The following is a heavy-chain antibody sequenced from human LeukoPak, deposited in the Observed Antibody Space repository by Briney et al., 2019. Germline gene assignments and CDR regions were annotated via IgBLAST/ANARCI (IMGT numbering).Heavy chain of an antibody. V-gene: IGHV1-69*01. D-gene: IGHD3-22*01. Sequence: ASVKVSCKASGGTFSSYAISWVRQAPGQGLEWMGGIIPIFGTANYAQKFQGRVTITADESTSTAYMELSSLRSEDTAVYYCARDRYYDSSGYYLPYYYYGMDVWGQGTTVTVSS. CDR3: ARDRYYDSSGYYLPYYYYGMDV. J-gene: IGHJ6*02. CDR1: GGTFSSYA. CDR2: IIPIFGTA.